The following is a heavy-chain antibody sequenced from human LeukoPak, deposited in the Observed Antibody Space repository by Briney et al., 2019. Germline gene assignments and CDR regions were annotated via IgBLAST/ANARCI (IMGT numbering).Heavy chain of an antibody. CDR1: GYTFADFY. J-gene: IGHJ6*03. CDR2: INPKSGGT. CDR3: ARAEGITGIYSYYYYYYYMDV. V-gene: IGHV1-2*02. D-gene: IGHD1-20*01. Sequence: ASVKVSCKTSGYTFADFYLHWVRQAPGRGLEWMGWINPKSGGTNYAQKFQGRVTVTRDTSISTAYMELSSLRSEDTAVYYCARAEGITGIYSYYYYYYYMDVWGKGTTVTVSS.